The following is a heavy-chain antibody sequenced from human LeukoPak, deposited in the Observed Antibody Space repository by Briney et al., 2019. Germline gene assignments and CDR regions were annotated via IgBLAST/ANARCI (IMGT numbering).Heavy chain of an antibody. Sequence: GGSLRLSCAASTFSFSSYAMSWVRQGPGKGLEWVSTISASGGSTYYADSVKGRFTISRDNSKNTLHLQMNSLRAEDTAVYYCAKIGSDYYYGLGEAYYWGQGTPVTVSS. J-gene: IGHJ4*02. D-gene: IGHD3-10*01. CDR2: ISASGGST. CDR1: TFSFSSYA. CDR3: AKIGSDYYYGLGEAYY. V-gene: IGHV3-23*01.